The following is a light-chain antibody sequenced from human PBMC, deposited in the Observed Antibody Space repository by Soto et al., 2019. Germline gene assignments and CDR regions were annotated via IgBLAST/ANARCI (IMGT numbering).Light chain of an antibody. CDR1: QSISTN. CDR2: GAS. V-gene: IGKV3-15*01. CDR3: QQYYDWPQT. J-gene: IGKJ1*01. Sequence: EIMMTQSPATLSVSPGERATLSCRASQSISTNLAWYQQKPGQAPRLLISGASTRATGIPDTFSGTGSATAFTLTISSLQSDDVAVYYCQQYYDWPQTFGQGTKVDIK.